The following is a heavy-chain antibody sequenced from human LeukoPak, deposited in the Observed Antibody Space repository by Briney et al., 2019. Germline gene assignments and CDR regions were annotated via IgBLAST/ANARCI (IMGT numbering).Heavy chain of an antibody. CDR2: IYYSGST. CDR3: ARDRFLEWLSKGWYFDL. J-gene: IGHJ2*01. CDR1: GGSISSYY. D-gene: IGHD3-3*01. Sequence: SETLSLTCTVSGGSISSYYWSWIRQPPGKGLEWIGYIYYSGSTNYNPSLKSRVTISVDTSKNQFSLKLSSVTAADTAVYYCARDRFLEWLSKGWYFDLWGRGTLVTVSS. V-gene: IGHV4-59*01.